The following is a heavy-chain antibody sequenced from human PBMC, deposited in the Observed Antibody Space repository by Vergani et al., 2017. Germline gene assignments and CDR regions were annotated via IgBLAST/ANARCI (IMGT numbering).Heavy chain of an antibody. CDR3: ARDRGNSGDYNFDY. CDR1: GYTFTGCY. D-gene: IGHD1-26*01. J-gene: IGHJ4*02. CDR2: ISVYNGET. Sequence: QVQLVQSGAEVKKPGASVKVSCKASGYTFTGCYMHWVRQAPGQGLEWMGWISVYNGETKFAQKFQGRVTLTRDTSTDTAYMEMGSLRSDDTAVYYCARDRGNSGDYNFDYWGQGTLVTVSS. V-gene: IGHV1-18*04.